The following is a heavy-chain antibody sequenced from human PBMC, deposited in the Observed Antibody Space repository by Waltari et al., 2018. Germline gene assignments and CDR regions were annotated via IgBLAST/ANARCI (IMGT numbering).Heavy chain of an antibody. CDR3: GRRTHYYGSGTYYYMDV. V-gene: IGHV1-18*01. CDR1: GYGFSNYG. Sequence: QVQLVQSGAEVKKPGASVKVSRKASGYGFSNYGISWGRQAPGQGLEWMGWISPYNGNTDYAQELQGRVTLTTDRSTSTAYMELRSLRYDDTAVYYCGRRTHYYGSGTYYYMDVWGKGTTVTVSS. D-gene: IGHD3-10*01. CDR2: ISPYNGNT. J-gene: IGHJ6*03.